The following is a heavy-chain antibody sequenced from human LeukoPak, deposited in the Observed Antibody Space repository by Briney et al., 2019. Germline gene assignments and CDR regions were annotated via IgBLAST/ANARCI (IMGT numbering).Heavy chain of an antibody. Sequence: GRSLRLSCAASGFTFSSYGMHWVRQAPGKGLEWVAVISYDGSNKYYADSVKGRFTISRDNSKNTLYLQMNSLRAEDTAVYYCARGSGITMVRGVKSWFDPWGQGTLVTVSS. J-gene: IGHJ5*02. CDR1: GFTFSSYG. V-gene: IGHV3-30*03. CDR3: ARGSGITMVRGVKSWFDP. D-gene: IGHD3-10*01. CDR2: ISYDGSNK.